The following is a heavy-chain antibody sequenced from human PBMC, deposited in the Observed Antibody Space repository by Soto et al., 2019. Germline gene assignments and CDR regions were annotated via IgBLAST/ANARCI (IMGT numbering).Heavy chain of an antibody. Sequence: ASVKVSCKASGYTFTSYGISWVRQAPGQGLEWMGWISAYNGNTNYAQKLQGRVTMTTDTSTSTAYMELRSLRSDDTAVYYCARDRGYSSSWHYFQHWGQGTLVTVSS. J-gene: IGHJ1*01. V-gene: IGHV1-18*01. CDR2: ISAYNGNT. CDR3: ARDRGYSSSWHYFQH. CDR1: GYTFTSYG. D-gene: IGHD6-13*01.